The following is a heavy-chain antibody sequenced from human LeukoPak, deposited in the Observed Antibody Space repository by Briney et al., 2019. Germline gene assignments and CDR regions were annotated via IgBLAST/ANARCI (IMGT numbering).Heavy chain of an antibody. J-gene: IGHJ4*02. D-gene: IGHD3-10*01. V-gene: IGHV3-15*01. Sequence: GGSLRLSCAPSGFTFSNTWMNWVRQAPGPGLEWVGRIQSKTDGGTTEYAAPVKGTFTISRDDSKTTLYLQMNSLKTEDTAVYYCATLTVRGVINIWGQGTLVTVSS. CDR2: IQSKTDGGTT. CDR3: ATLTVRGVINI. CDR1: GFTFSNTW.